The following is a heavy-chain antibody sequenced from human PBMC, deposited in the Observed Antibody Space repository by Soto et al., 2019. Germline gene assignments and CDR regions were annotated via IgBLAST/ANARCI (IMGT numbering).Heavy chain of an antibody. V-gene: IGHV3-7*05. CDR2: IKTDGSEK. CDR1: GFTFSDNW. J-gene: IGHJ4*02. CDR3: ATSMGRGGNDY. D-gene: IGHD3-10*01. Sequence: EVQLVESGGGLVQPGGSLRLSCAASGFTFSDNWMSWVRQAPGKGLECVANIKTDGSEKYYVGPVKGRFTISRDNAKNSLYLQMNSLRAEDTAVYYCATSMGRGGNDYWGQGTLVAVSS.